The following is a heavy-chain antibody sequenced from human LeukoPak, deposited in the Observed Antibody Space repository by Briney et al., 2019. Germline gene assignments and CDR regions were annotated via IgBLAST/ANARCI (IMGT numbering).Heavy chain of an antibody. V-gene: IGHV1-18*01. CDR2: ISAYNGNT. D-gene: IGHD6-13*01. J-gene: IGHJ4*02. Sequence: GASVKVSCKASGYTFTSYGIGWVRQAPGQGLEWMGWISAYNGNTNYAQKLQGRVTMTTDTSTSTAYMELRSLRSDDTAVYYCARAAPGYSSSWSFDYWGQGTLVTVSS. CDR1: GYTFTSYG. CDR3: ARAAPGYSSSWSFDY.